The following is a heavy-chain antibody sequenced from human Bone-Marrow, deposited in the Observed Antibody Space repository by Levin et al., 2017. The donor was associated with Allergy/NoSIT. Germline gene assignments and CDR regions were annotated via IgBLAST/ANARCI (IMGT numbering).Heavy chain of an antibody. CDR1: GFTFSSYW. Sequence: GGSLRLSCAASGFTFSSYWMSWVRQAPGKGLEWVANIKQDGSEKYYVDSVKGRFTISRDNAKNSLYLQMNSLRAEDTAVYYCARVPGGIYYYYYDGMDVWGQGTTVTVSS. J-gene: IGHJ6*02. V-gene: IGHV3-7*04. D-gene: IGHD1-1*01. CDR3: ARVPGGIYYYYYDGMDV. CDR2: IKQDGSEK.